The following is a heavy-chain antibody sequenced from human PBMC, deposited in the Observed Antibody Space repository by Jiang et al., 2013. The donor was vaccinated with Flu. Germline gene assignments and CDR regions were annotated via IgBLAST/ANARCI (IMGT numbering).Heavy chain of an antibody. Sequence: VQLVESGAEVKKPGASVKVSCKASGYTFPAYYMHWVRQAPGQGLEWMGWIDPNSGDTNYAQKFQGRVTMTRDTSIGTAFMDLSGLRSDDTAVYYCARVPTRGPDYWGQGTLVTVSS. V-gene: IGHV1-2*02. CDR2: IDPNSGDT. J-gene: IGHJ4*02. CDR1: GYTFPAYY. D-gene: IGHD1-1*01. CDR3: ARVPTRGPDY.